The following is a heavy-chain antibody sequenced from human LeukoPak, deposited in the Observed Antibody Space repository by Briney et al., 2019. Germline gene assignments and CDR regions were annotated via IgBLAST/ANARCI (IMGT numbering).Heavy chain of an antibody. V-gene: IGHV1-18*01. CDR1: GYIFTSYG. CDR2: ISAHNGKT. CDR3: ARGGPHSYYYYGMDV. J-gene: IGHJ6*02. Sequence: ASVKVSCKVSGYIFTSYGISWVRQAPGEGLEWMGWISAHNGKTNYAQKFQGRVTMTTDTSTSTAYMELRSLRSDDTAVYYCARGGPHSYYYYGMDVWGQGTTVTVSS.